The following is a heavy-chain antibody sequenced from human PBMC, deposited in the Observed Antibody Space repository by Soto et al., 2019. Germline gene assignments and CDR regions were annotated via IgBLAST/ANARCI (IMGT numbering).Heavy chain of an antibody. CDR2: ISYDGSNK. Sequence: GGSLRLSCAASGLRFSSYGMHWVRQAPGKGLEWVAVISYDGSNKYYADSVKGRFTISRDNSKNTLYLQMNCLRAEDTAVYYCAKDRDGSSGYYSAYNYGMDVWGQGTTVTVSS. J-gene: IGHJ6*02. CDR3: AKDRDGSSGYYSAYNYGMDV. D-gene: IGHD3-22*01. CDR1: GLRFSSYG. V-gene: IGHV3-30*18.